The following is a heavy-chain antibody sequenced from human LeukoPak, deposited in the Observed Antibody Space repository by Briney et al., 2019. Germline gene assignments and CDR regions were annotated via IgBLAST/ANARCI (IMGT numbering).Heavy chain of an antibody. Sequence: GGSLRLSCAASGFTFSSYAMHWVRQAPGKGLEWVAVISYDGSNKYYADSVKGRFTISRDNSKNTLYLQMNSLRAEDTAVYYCAGGGLWFGESYDYWGQGTLVTVSS. CDR3: AGGGLWFGESYDY. J-gene: IGHJ4*02. CDR2: ISYDGSNK. D-gene: IGHD3-10*01. CDR1: GFTFSSYA. V-gene: IGHV3-30-3*01.